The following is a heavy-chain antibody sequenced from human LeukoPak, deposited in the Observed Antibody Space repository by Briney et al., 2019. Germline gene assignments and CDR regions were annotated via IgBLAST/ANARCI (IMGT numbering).Heavy chain of an antibody. CDR3: TRDDIVGARDFDY. J-gene: IGHJ4*02. D-gene: IGHD1-26*01. V-gene: IGHV1-2*02. CDR1: GYTFTGYY. CDR2: INPNSGGT. Sequence: ASVKASCKASGYTFTGYYMHWVRQAPGQGLEWMGWINPNSGGTNYAQKFQGRVTMTRDTSITTAYMDLSRLTSDDTAVYYCTRDDIVGARDFDYWGQGTLVTVSS.